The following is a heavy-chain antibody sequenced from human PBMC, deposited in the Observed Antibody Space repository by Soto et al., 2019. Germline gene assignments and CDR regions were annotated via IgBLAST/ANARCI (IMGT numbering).Heavy chain of an antibody. CDR3: TRGAGAPWVRFDS. Sequence: SETLSLTCGVSGYSITSGFYWGWVRQSPGKGLEWIGSISYSAKTFYNPSLASRLSIAVDTSMNQFSLRLTSVTAADTALYYCTRGAGAPWVRFDSWGQGTLVTVSS. V-gene: IGHV4-38-2*01. J-gene: IGHJ4*02. CDR2: ISYSAKT. CDR1: GYSITSGFY. D-gene: IGHD3-22*01.